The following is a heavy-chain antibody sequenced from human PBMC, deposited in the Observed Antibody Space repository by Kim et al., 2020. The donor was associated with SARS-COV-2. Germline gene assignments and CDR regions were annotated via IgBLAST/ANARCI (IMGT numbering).Heavy chain of an antibody. V-gene: IGHV3-48*02. CDR3: AREPYGSGSYYLPYYYYYGMDV. CDR2: ISSSSSTI. J-gene: IGHJ6*02. CDR1: GFTFSSYS. Sequence: GGSLRLSCAASGFTFSSYSMNWVRQAPGKGLEWVSYISSSSSTIYYADSVKGRFTISRDNAKNSLYLQMNSLRDEDTAVYYCAREPYGSGSYYLPYYYYYGMDVWGQGTTVTVSS. D-gene: IGHD3-10*01.